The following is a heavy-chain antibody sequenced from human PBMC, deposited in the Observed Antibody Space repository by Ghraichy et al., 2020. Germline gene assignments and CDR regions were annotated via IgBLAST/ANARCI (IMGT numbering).Heavy chain of an antibody. CDR2: IHKDGGEK. CDR3: VRFKVWGTYRPYFFDY. V-gene: IGHV3-7*03. D-gene: IGHD3-16*02. Sequence: GGSLRLSCAASGFTFSRYWMSWVRQAPGKGLEWVTSIHKDGGEKFYVDSVKGRFITSRDNSQDSLFLQMYSLRAEDTAVYYCVRFKVWGTYRPYFFDYWGQGILVTVSS. J-gene: IGHJ4*02. CDR1: GFTFSRYW.